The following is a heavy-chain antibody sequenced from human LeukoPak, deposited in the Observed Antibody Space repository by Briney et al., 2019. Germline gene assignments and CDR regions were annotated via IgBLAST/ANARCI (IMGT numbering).Heavy chain of an antibody. Sequence: ASVKVSCKASGYTFTGYYMHWVRQAPGQGLEWTGWINPNSGGTNYAQKFQGRVTMTRDTSISTAYMELSRLRSDDTAVYYCARDRSSSYPRYFQHWGQGTLVTVSS. CDR1: GYTFTGYY. D-gene: IGHD6-13*01. J-gene: IGHJ1*01. CDR2: INPNSGGT. CDR3: ARDRSSSYPRYFQH. V-gene: IGHV1-2*02.